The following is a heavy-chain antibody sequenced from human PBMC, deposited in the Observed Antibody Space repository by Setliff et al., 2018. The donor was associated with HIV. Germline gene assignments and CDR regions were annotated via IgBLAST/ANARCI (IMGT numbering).Heavy chain of an antibody. V-gene: IGHV4-34*01. J-gene: IGHJ5*02. CDR1: GGSFSGYY. D-gene: IGHD5-12*01. CDR2: FTHGRST. Sequence: SETLSLTCAVYGGSFSGYYWSWIRQPPGKGLEWIGEFTHGRSTNNNPPLKSRVTLSGETTKNQFSLKRTSVTAADTAVYYCARGGRATVATWAWFDPWGQGTLVTVSS. CDR3: ARGGRATVATWAWFDP.